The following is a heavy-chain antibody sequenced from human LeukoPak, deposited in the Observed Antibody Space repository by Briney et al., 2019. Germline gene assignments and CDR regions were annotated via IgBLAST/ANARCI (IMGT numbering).Heavy chain of an antibody. V-gene: IGHV1-8*01. D-gene: IGHD3-10*01. CDR2: MSPNSGDT. CDR3: ARNYYSSGSFEN. Sequence: ASVKVSCKASGYTFTNYDINWVRQATGRGLEWVGWMSPNSGDTGYAQNFQGRVTLTRDTSISTAYMELSSLKSEDTAVYYCARNYYSSGSFENWGQGTLVTVSS. J-gene: IGHJ4*02. CDR1: GYTFTNYD.